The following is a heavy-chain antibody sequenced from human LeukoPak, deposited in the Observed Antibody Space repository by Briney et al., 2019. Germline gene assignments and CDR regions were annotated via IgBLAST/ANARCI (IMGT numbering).Heavy chain of an antibody. D-gene: IGHD2-21*02. CDR1: GFIFSNYW. Sequence: GGSLRLSCAASGFIFSNYWMHWVRQAPGKGLVWVSRINDDGRSTSYADSVKGRFTISRDNAKNTLYLQMNSLRAEDTAVYYCARAYCGGNCYSRAMDYWGQGTAVTASS. CDR2: INDDGRST. V-gene: IGHV3-74*01. J-gene: IGHJ4*02. CDR3: ARAYCGGNCYSRAMDY.